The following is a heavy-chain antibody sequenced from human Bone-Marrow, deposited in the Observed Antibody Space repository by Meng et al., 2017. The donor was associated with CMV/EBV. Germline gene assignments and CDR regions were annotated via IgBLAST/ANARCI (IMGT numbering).Heavy chain of an antibody. J-gene: IGHJ4*02. Sequence: SETLSLICTVSGGSTSSSSYYWGWIRQPPGKGLEWIGSIYYSGSTYYNPSLKSRVTISVDTSKNQFSLKLSSVTAADTAVYYCARHPFNYYDSSGYPHPFDYWGQGTLVTVSS. CDR3: ARHPFNYYDSSGYPHPFDY. CDR1: GGSTSSSSYY. D-gene: IGHD3-22*01. CDR2: IYYSGST. V-gene: IGHV4-39*01.